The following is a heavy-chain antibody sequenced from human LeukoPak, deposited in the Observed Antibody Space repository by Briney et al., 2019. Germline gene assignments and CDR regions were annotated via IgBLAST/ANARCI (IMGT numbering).Heavy chain of an antibody. CDR2: INSNGSST. Sequence: GGSLRLSCAASGFTFSNYWMHWVRQAPGKGLVWVSRINSNGSSTNYADSVKGRFTISRDNAKNTLYLQMSSLRAEDTAVYYCAKGGATICDNWGQGTLVTVSS. D-gene: IGHD5-12*01. CDR3: AKGGATICDN. J-gene: IGHJ4*02. CDR1: GFTFSNYW. V-gene: IGHV3-74*01.